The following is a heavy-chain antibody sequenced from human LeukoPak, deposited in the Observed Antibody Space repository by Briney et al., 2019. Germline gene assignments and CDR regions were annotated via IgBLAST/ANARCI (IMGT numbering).Heavy chain of an antibody. D-gene: IGHD3-10*01. V-gene: IGHV3-30*02. CDR1: GFTFSSYG. CDR2: IRYDGSNK. CDR3: ARNPNYSGAGAYFDY. Sequence: GGSLRLSCAASGFTFSSYGMHWVRQAPGKGLEWVAFIRYDGSNKYYADSVKGRFTISRDNSKNTLYLQMNSLRAEDTAVYYCARNPNYSGAGAYFDYWGQGTLVTVSS. J-gene: IGHJ4*02.